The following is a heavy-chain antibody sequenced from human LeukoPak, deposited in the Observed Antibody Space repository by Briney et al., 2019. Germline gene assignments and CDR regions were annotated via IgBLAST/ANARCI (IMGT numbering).Heavy chain of an antibody. CDR3: ARGDAGYCTNGVCQYEGYYFDY. Sequence: SETLSLTCTVSGYSISSGYYWGWIRQPPGKGLEWIGSIYHSGSTYYNPSLKSRVTISVDTSKNQFSLKLSSVTAADTAVYYCARGDAGYCTNGVCQYEGYYFDYWGQGTLVTVSS. D-gene: IGHD2-8*01. V-gene: IGHV4-38-2*02. J-gene: IGHJ4*02. CDR2: IYHSGST. CDR1: GYSISSGYY.